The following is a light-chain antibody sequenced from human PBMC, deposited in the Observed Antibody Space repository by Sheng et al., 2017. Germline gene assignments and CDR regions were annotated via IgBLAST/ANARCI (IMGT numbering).Light chain of an antibody. CDR3: HQYNNWPKT. V-gene: IGKV3-15*01. J-gene: IGKJ1*01. CDR1: QSVGFK. Sequence: EIVLTQSPATLSVSPGERATLSCRASQSVGFKLAWYQQKPGQSPRLLIYDASTRDSDVPARFSGGGSGTDFTLTINSLQPEDFAVYYCHQYNNWPKTFGRGSKVEI. CDR2: DAS.